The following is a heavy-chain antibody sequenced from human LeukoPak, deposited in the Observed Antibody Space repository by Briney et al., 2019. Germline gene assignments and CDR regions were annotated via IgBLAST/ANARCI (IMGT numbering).Heavy chain of an antibody. D-gene: IGHD6-19*01. V-gene: IGHV4-59*01. Sequence: SETLSLTCTVSGGSISSYYWSWIRQPPVKGLEWIGYIFYSGSTNYNPSLKSRVTISVDPSKNQFSLKLSSVTAADTAVYYCARYSGWYGGADYWGQGTLAIVSS. CDR3: ARYSGWYGGADY. CDR1: GGSISSYY. J-gene: IGHJ4*02. CDR2: IFYSGST.